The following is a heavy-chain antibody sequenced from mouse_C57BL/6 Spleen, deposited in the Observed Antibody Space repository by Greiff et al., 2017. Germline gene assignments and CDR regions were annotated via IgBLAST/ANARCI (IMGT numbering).Heavy chain of an antibody. V-gene: IGHV1-55*01. CDR2: IYPGSGST. D-gene: IGHD2-12*01. Sequence: QVQLQQPGAELVKPGASVKMSCKASGYTFTSYWITWVKQRPGQGLEWIGDIYPGSGSTNYNEKFKSKATLTVDTSSSTAYMQLSSLTSEDSAVYYCARYSGVYYYAMDYWGQGTSVTVSS. CDR3: ARYSGVYYYAMDY. J-gene: IGHJ4*01. CDR1: GYTFTSYW.